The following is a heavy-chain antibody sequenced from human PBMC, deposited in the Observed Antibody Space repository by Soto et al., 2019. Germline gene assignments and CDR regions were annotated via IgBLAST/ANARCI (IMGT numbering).Heavy chain of an antibody. Sequence: QVHLAESGGGVVQPGTSLRLSCAASGFPFDRYAIHWVRRAPGKGLEWVAAIWYDGSYTYYGESVKGRFLISRDNSKNTVFLEMNSLRAEDAAVYFCAKGRIAVAAGAFDSWGPGTRVIVSS. D-gene: IGHD6-19*01. J-gene: IGHJ3*01. CDR1: GFPFDRYA. V-gene: IGHV3-33*03. CDR2: IWYDGSYT. CDR3: AKGRIAVAAGAFDS.